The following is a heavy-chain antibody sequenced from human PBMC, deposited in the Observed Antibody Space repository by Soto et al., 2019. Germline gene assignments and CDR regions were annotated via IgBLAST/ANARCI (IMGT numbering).Heavy chain of an antibody. D-gene: IGHD2-15*01. V-gene: IGHV1-18*01. CDR3: ALGRGYCSGGSCYYFDY. J-gene: IGHJ4*02. CDR1: GYTFTIYC. Sequence: ASVKVSCKASGYTFTIYCISWVRQAPGQGLEWMGWISAYNGNTNYAQKLQGRVTMTTDTSTSTAYMELRSLRSDDTAVYYCALGRGYCSGGSCYYFDYWGQGTLVTVSS. CDR2: ISAYNGNT.